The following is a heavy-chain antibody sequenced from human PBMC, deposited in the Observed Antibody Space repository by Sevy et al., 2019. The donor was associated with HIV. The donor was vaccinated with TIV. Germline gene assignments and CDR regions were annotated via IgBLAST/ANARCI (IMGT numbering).Heavy chain of an antibody. J-gene: IGHJ4*02. CDR2: ISSDGNSQ. D-gene: IGHD1-26*01. V-gene: IGHV3-30*04. CDR3: ARDLISGSYSQSLDY. CDR1: GFTFSSHA. Sequence: GGSLRLSCAASGFTFSSHAMHWVRQAPDKGLDWVAVISSDGNSQYSADSVKGRFTISRDNSKNTLYLQMDSLRVEDMAVYYCARDLISGSYSQSLDYWGQGTLVTVSS.